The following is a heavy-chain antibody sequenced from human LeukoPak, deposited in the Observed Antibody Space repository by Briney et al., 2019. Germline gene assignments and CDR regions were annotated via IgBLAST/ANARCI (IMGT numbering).Heavy chain of an antibody. J-gene: IGHJ3*02. CDR3: GTRVAFDI. CDR1: GFTFSSYA. CDR2: ISYDGSNK. V-gene: IGHV3-30-3*01. Sequence: GGSLRLSCAASGFTFSSYAMHWVRQAPGRGLEWVAVISYDGSNKYYADSVKGRFTISRDNSKNTLYLQMNSLRAEDTAVYYCGTRVAFDIWGQGTMVTVSS.